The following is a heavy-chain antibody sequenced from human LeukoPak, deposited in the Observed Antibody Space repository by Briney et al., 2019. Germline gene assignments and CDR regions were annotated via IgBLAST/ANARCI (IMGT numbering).Heavy chain of an antibody. CDR3: ARGGACSGGSCYGFGMGV. D-gene: IGHD2-15*01. CDR2: ISNGGSTT. Sequence: GGSLRLSCAASGFTFNSYEMNWVRQAPGKGLEWVSYISNGGSTTYYADSAKGRFTISRDNAKNSLYLLMNSLRAEDTAVYYCARGGACSGGSCYGFGMGVWGQGTTVTVSS. V-gene: IGHV3-48*03. CDR1: GFTFNSYE. J-gene: IGHJ6*02.